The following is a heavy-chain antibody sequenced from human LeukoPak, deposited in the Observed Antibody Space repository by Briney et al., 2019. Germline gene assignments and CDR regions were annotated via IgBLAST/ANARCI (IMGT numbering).Heavy chain of an antibody. D-gene: IGHD6-19*01. Sequence: GSLRLSCAVSGFTFSDYYMTWIRRPPGKGLEWIGEINHSGSTNYNPSLKSRVTISVDTSKNQFSLKLSSVTAADTAVYYCATERRYSSGWRPYWGQGTLVTVSS. CDR3: ATERRYSSGWRPY. J-gene: IGHJ4*02. CDR2: INHSGST. CDR1: GFTFSDYY. V-gene: IGHV4-34*08.